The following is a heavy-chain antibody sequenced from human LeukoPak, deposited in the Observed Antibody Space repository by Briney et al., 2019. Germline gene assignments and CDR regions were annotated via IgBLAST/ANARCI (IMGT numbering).Heavy chain of an antibody. CDR1: GFTVSSNY. CDR3: ARELTGDRGFDY. V-gene: IGHV3-53*01. Sequence: GGSLRLSCAASGFTVSSNYMSWVRQAPGKGLEWVSVIYSGGSTYYADSVKGRFTISRDNAKNSLYLQMNSLRAEDTAVYYCARELTGDRGFDYWGQGTRVTVSS. D-gene: IGHD7-27*01. J-gene: IGHJ4*02. CDR2: IYSGGST.